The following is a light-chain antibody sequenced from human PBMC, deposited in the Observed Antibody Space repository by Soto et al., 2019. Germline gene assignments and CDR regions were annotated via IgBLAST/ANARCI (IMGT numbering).Light chain of an antibody. V-gene: IGLV2-11*01. Sequence: QSALAQPRSVSGSPGQSVAISCTGTSSDVGGYKYVSWYQQHPGKAPKVMIYDVSKRPSGVPDRFSGSKSGNTASLTISGLQAEDEGDYYCCSYAGSYTVAFGGGTKLTVL. CDR3: CSYAGSYTVA. CDR1: SSDVGGYKY. CDR2: DVS. J-gene: IGLJ3*02.